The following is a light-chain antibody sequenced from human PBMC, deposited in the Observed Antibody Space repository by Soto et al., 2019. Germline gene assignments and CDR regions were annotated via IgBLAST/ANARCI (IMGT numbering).Light chain of an antibody. CDR3: QHYNSYSEA. CDR1: QSISFY. Sequence: DIQMTQSPSSLSASVGDRVTISCRANQSISFYLNWYQQKPGKAPKVLIFAASTLQSGVPSRFSGSGSGTDFTLTISSLQPDDFATYYCQHYNSYSEAFGQGTKVDIK. CDR2: AAS. V-gene: IGKV1-39*01. J-gene: IGKJ1*01.